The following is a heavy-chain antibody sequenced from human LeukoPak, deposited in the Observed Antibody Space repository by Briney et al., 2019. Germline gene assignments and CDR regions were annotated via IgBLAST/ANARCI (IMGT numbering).Heavy chain of an antibody. CDR3: ARYTGIEIGYFDY. D-gene: IGHD3-10*01. V-gene: IGHV4-59*08. CDR2: IYYSGST. Sequence: SETLSLTCTVSGGSISSYYWSWIRQPPGKGLEWVGYIYYSGSTNYNPSLKSRVTISVDTSKNQFSLKLSSVTAADTAVYYCARYTGIEIGYFDYWGQGTLVTVSS. J-gene: IGHJ4*02. CDR1: GGSISSYY.